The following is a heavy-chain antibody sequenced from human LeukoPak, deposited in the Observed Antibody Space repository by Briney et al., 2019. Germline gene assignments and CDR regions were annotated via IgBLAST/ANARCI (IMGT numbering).Heavy chain of an antibody. J-gene: IGHJ4*02. CDR3: ARIRRGAARGSSDY. D-gene: IGHD6-6*01. Sequence: SETLSLTCAVYGGSFSGYYWSWIRQPPGKGLEWIGEINHSGSTNYNPSLKSRVTISVDTSKNQFSLKLSSVTAADTAVYYCARIRRGAARGSSDYWGQGALVTVSS. CDR2: INHSGST. V-gene: IGHV4-34*01. CDR1: GGSFSGYY.